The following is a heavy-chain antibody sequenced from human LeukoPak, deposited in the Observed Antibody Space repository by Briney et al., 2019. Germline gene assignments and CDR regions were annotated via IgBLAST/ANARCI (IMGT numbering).Heavy chain of an antibody. CDR3: ARGYCTNAVCSLGPTQA. Sequence: PSETLSLTCTVSGGSISSSSYYWGWIRQPPGKGLEWIGSIYYSGSTYYNPSLKSRVTISVETSKNQFSLKLSSVTAADTAVYYCARGYCTNAVCSLGPTQAWGQGTLVTVSS. CDR2: IYYSGST. D-gene: IGHD2-8*01. J-gene: IGHJ4*02. V-gene: IGHV4-39*07. CDR1: GGSISSSSYY.